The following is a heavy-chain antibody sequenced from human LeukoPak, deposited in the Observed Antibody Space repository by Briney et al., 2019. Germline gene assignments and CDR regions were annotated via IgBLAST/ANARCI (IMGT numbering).Heavy chain of an antibody. V-gene: IGHV1-2*02. D-gene: IGHD3-10*01. CDR1: VYTFTRYY. Sequence: ASVKVSCKGSVYTFTRYYMHWVRQAPGQGREYLGWINPNSGGTNYAQKFQGRVTMTRDTPISTVSMDLTSLRSDDTAVYYCAREGYYGSGVYWGQGTLVTVSS. CDR2: INPNSGGT. J-gene: IGHJ4*02. CDR3: AREGYYGSGVY.